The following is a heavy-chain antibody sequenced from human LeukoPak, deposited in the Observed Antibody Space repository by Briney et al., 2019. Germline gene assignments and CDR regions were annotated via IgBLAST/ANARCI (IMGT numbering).Heavy chain of an antibody. CDR1: GYTFTSYG. D-gene: IGHD2-21*01. Sequence: GASVKVSCKASGYTFTSYGISWVRQAPGQGLEWMGWISDYNGNTNYAQKLQGRVTMTTDTSTSTAYMELRSLRSDDTAVYYCARGDSSSYYYYYMDVWGKGTTVTVSS. J-gene: IGHJ6*03. CDR2: ISDYNGNT. V-gene: IGHV1-18*01. CDR3: ARGDSSSYYYYYMDV.